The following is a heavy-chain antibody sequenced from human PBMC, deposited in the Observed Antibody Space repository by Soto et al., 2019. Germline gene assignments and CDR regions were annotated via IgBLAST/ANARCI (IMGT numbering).Heavy chain of an antibody. Sequence: GGSLRLSCAASGFTFSSYAMSWVRQAPGKGLEWVSAISGSGGSTYYADSVKGRFTISRDNSKNTLYLQMNSLRAEDTAVYYCAKSRPSYDYVWGSYRFWGQGTLVTVSS. V-gene: IGHV3-23*01. D-gene: IGHD3-16*02. CDR2: ISGSGGST. J-gene: IGHJ4*02. CDR3: AKSRPSYDYVWGSYRF. CDR1: GFTFSSYA.